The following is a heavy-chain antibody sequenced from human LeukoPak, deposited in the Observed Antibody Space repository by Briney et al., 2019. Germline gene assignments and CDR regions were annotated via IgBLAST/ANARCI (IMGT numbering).Heavy chain of an antibody. J-gene: IGHJ1*01. D-gene: IGHD3-22*01. V-gene: IGHV3-48*03. CDR1: GFSFSTSE. CDR3: ARVGDYYDSSGYFYGYFHH. Sequence: GGSLRLSCTASGFSFSTSEMNWARQAPGKGLEWLSYISGGGTTIHYADSVKGRFTISRDNSKNTLYLQMNSLRAEDTAVYYCARVGDYYDSSGYFYGYFHHWGQGTLVTVSS. CDR2: ISGGGTTI.